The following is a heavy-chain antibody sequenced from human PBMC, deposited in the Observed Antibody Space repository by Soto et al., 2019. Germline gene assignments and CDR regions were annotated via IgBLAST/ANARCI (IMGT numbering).Heavy chain of an antibody. CDR3: ARYLSSGPIDY. J-gene: IGHJ4*02. Sequence: PGGSLKLSCIASGIIFSSIWMSWVRQAPGKGLEWVANIKQDGSETHYGDSVKGRFSISRDNAKNSLYLQMNSLTAEDTAVYYCARYLSSGPIDYWGQGT. V-gene: IGHV3-7*04. CDR1: GIIFSSIW. CDR2: IKQDGSET. D-gene: IGHD2-8*02.